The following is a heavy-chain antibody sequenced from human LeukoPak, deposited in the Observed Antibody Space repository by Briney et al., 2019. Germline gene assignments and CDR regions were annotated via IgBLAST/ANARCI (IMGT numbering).Heavy chain of an antibody. J-gene: IGHJ4*02. CDR1: GFTFSSYS. D-gene: IGHD3-3*01. CDR2: ISSSSSTI. Sequence: GGSLRLSCAASGFTFSSYSMNWVRQAPGKGLEWVSYISSSSSTIYYADSVKGRFTISRGNAKNSLYLQMNSLRAEDTAVYYCARGSKRFLEWLLYFDYWGQGTPVTVSS. CDR3: ARGSKRFLEWLLYFDY. V-gene: IGHV3-48*01.